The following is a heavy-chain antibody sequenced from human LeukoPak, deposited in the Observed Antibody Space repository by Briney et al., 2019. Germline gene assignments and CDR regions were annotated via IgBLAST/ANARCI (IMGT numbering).Heavy chain of an antibody. CDR3: TRGRSYFDY. V-gene: IGHV3-49*04. Sequence: GGSLRLSCTGSGFNFGEYAMTWVRQAPGKGLEWVTFIRSKAYGGTTEYAASVKGRFTISRDGSRSIAYLQMNSLKTEDTAVYYCTRGRSYFDYWGQGTLVTVSS. J-gene: IGHJ4*02. CDR2: IRSKAYGGTT. CDR1: GFNFGEYA.